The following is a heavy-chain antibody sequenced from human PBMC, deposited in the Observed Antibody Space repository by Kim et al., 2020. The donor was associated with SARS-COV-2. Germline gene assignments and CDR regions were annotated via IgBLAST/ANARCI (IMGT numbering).Heavy chain of an antibody. D-gene: IGHD5-12*01. J-gene: IGHJ6*02. V-gene: IGHV3-74*01. Sequence: YADSVRCRFTMSRDNGKHMVYLEMSSLGAEDTAVYFCVKGGNNIYNLMDVWGQGTTVTVSS. CDR3: VKGGNNIYNLMDV.